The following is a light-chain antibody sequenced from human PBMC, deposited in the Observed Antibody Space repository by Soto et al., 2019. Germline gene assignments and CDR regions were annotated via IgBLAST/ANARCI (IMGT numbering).Light chain of an antibody. V-gene: IGKV1-5*03. Sequence: DIQMTQSPSTLSASVGDRVTITCRASQSISTWLAWYQQEPGKAPKLLIHKASSLQSGVPSRFSGSGSGTDFTLTISSLHPDDFATYYCQQYNGYSRTFGQGTKVDIK. CDR1: QSISTW. CDR2: KAS. J-gene: IGKJ1*01. CDR3: QQYNGYSRT.